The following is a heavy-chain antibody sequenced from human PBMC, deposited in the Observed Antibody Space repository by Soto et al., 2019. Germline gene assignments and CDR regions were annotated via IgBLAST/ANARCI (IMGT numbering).Heavy chain of an antibody. CDR3: GKSGSGMDYYYYMDV. D-gene: IGHD1-26*01. Sequence: PGGSLRLSCAASGFIFDDYGMSWVRQAPGKGLEWVSAMSGTGGSTYYADSVKGRFTISRDNSRNTVYLQMNSLRAEDTAVYYCGKSGSGMDYYYYMDVSGKGTTVTVSS. V-gene: IGHV3-23*01. CDR1: GFIFDDYG. J-gene: IGHJ6*03. CDR2: MSGTGGST.